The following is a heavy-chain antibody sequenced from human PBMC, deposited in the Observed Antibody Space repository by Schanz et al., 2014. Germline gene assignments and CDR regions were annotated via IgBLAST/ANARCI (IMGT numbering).Heavy chain of an antibody. V-gene: IGHV4-31*03. CDR3: ARERDALDI. CDR1: GDSISSSGSY. CDR2: IYYRGST. J-gene: IGHJ3*02. Sequence: QVQLQQSGPGLVKPSQTLSLTCTVSGDSISSSGSYWTWIRQHPGKGLEWIGYIYYRGSTYYNPSLKRRVTISTDMSRNQFSLRLKSVTAADTALYYCARERDALDIWGQGTMVIVSS.